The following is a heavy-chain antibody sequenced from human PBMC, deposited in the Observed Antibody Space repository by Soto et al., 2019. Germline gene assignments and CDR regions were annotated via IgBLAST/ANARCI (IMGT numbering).Heavy chain of an antibody. J-gene: IGHJ5*02. Sequence: QVQLLQSGAEVKKPGASVKVSCKASGYTFINYGISWVRQAPGQGLEWMGWISAYNGNTNYAQKLQGRVTMTTDTSTSTAYMELRSLRSDDTAVYYCARDVRATYDFWSVDWFDPWGQGTLVTVSS. CDR1: GYTFINYG. V-gene: IGHV1-18*01. D-gene: IGHD3-3*01. CDR3: ARDVRATYDFWSVDWFDP. CDR2: ISAYNGNT.